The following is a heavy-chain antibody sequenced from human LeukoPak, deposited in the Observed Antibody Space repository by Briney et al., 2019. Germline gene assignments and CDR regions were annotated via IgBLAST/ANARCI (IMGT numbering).Heavy chain of an antibody. Sequence: AGSLCLSSAASGFIFNNFLVCWVRQAPGKGLEWVANIKQDGSRIHYVASVKGRFTISRDNAKNSLYLQLNSLRAEDTAVYYCARDPPPDDPSGYLDYWGQETLVTVSS. D-gene: IGHD3-22*01. V-gene: IGHV3-7*04. CDR1: GFIFNNFL. CDR2: IKQDGSRI. J-gene: IGHJ4*02. CDR3: ARDPPPDDPSGYLDY.